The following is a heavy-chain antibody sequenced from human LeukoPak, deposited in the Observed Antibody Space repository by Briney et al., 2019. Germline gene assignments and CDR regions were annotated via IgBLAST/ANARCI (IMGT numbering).Heavy chain of an antibody. D-gene: IGHD5-24*01. CDR1: GFTFSSYA. V-gene: IGHV3-23*01. J-gene: IGHJ4*02. CDR2: VSASADIT. Sequence: GGSLRLSCAASGFTFSSYAMSWVRQAPGKGLEWVSAVSASADITYYADSVQGRFTISRDNSKNTLYLQMNSLRAEDTAVYYCARGRKDGSDYWGQGTLVTVSS. CDR3: ARGRKDGSDY.